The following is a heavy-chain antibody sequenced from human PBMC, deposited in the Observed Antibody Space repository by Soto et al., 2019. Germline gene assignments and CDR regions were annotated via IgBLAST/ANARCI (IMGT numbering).Heavy chain of an antibody. V-gene: IGHV3-30-3*01. D-gene: IGHD4-4*01. CDR3: ARVLGGMATVPFDY. J-gene: IGHJ4*02. CDR2: ISYEGSNK. CDR1: GFTFSSYA. Sequence: GALRLSCAASGFTFSSYAMHWVRQAPGTGLEWVAVISYEGSNKYYADSVKGRFTISRDNSKNTLYLQMNSLRTEDTAVYYCARVLGGMATVPFDYWGQGALVTVSS.